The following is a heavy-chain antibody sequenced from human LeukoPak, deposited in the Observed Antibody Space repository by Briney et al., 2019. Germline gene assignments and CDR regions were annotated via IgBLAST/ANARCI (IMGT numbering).Heavy chain of an antibody. D-gene: IGHD6-13*01. CDR2: INHSGST. J-gene: IGHJ4*02. CDR3: ARGPRRIGTYSSSWYCFDY. Sequence: SETLSLTCAVYGGSFSGYYWSWIRQPPGKGLEWIGEINHSGSTNYNPSLKSRVTISVDTSKNQFSLKLSSVTAADTAVYYCARGPRRIGTYSSSWYCFDYWGQGTLVTVSS. CDR1: GGSFSGYY. V-gene: IGHV4-34*01.